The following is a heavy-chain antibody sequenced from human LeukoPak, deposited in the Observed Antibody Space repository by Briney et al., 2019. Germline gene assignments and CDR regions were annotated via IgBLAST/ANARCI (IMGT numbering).Heavy chain of an antibody. J-gene: IGHJ4*02. D-gene: IGHD1-14*01. CDR2: ISYDGSNK. Sequence: PGRSLRLSCAASGFTFSSYAMHWVRQAPGKGLEWMAVISYDGSNKYYADSVKGRFTISRDNSKNTLYLQMNSLRAEDTAVYYCAREKRANPVFDYWGQGTLVTVSS. CDR1: GFTFSSYA. CDR3: AREKRANPVFDY. V-gene: IGHV3-30-3*01.